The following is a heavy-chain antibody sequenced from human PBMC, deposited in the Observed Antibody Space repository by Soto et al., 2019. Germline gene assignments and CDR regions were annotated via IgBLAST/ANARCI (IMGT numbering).Heavy chain of an antibody. CDR2: MFRDENNK. J-gene: IGHJ4*02. CDR1: GVTVSDYP. V-gene: IGHV3-30-3*01. Sequence: QVQVVESGGGVVQPGRSLRLSCAVSGVTVSDYPLHWVRQAPGKGLEWVAVMFRDENNKRYADSVKGRFTISRDNSKNTLYLQMDSLRPADTAVYYCATSTANWGQGTLVTVSS. CDR3: ATSTAN.